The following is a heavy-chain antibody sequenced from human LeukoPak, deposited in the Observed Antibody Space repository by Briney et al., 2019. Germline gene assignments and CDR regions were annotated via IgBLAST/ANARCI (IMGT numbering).Heavy chain of an antibody. CDR2: ISVSGT. CDR3: ARIRGSTLAISYMDV. V-gene: IGHV3-48*04. D-gene: IGHD2-21*01. CDR1: GFRFGGYS. J-gene: IGHJ6*03. Sequence: GGSLRLSCTASGFRFGGYSIHWVRQAPGKGLEWLSYISVSGTIHADSVMGRVTVSRDNAKNLLYLQMNSLRAEDTAVYYCARIRGSTLAISYMDVWGKGTTVTVSS.